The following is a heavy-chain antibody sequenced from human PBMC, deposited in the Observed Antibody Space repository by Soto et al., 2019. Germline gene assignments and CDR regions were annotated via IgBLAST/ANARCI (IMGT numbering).Heavy chain of an antibody. CDR2: ISYDGRNK. D-gene: IGHD2-15*01. Sequence: QVQLVESGGGVVQPGRSLRLSCAASGTTFSDYGMHWVRQAPGKGLEWVAVISYDGRNKYYADSVKGRFTLSRDNSKNTLYLQMNSLSPEDTAVFYCALGYCSFGHWCYLDYWGHGALVTVSP. CDR3: ALGYCSFGHWCYLDY. J-gene: IGHJ4*01. V-gene: IGHV3-30*03. CDR1: GTTFSDYG.